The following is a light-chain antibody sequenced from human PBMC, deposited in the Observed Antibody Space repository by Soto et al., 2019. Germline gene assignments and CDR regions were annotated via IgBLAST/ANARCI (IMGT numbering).Light chain of an antibody. V-gene: IGKV3D-15*01. CDR1: QSVKNH. CDR3: QEYNAWPPGT. Sequence: EICLTQSPATLSASSGEGITLSCRASQSVKNHLAWYQPKPGQAPRLLFYDASIRATGIPARFSAGGSGTEFTLVISSLQSEDAAVYYCQEYNAWPPGTFGQGTKVDIK. CDR2: DAS. J-gene: IGKJ1*01.